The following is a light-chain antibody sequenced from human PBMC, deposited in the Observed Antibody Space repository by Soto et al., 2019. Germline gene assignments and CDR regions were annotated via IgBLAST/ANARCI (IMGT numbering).Light chain of an antibody. J-gene: IGLJ2*01. CDR2: DVS. Sequence: QSALTQPRSVSGSPGQSVTISCTGTSGDVGGYNFVSWYQQHPGKVPTLVIFDVSHRPSGVPDRFSGSKSGNTASLTISGLQADDEADYYCCSYGGSYTWVFGGGTKLTVL. V-gene: IGLV2-11*01. CDR3: CSYGGSYTWV. CDR1: SGDVGGYNF.